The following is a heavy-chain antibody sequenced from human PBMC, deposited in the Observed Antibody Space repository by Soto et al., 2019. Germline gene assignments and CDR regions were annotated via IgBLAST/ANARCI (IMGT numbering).Heavy chain of an antibody. D-gene: IGHD2-21*01. J-gene: IGHJ4*02. Sequence: QLQLQESGPGLVKPSETLSLTCTVSGDSLRSGSYHWGWIRQPPGKGLEWIGRIYYTGTTYYHPSLKSRVTISVDMSRNQITVKVGSVTAVDTSTYYCVRHVGDTLWYVDFWGQGTLVAVSS. CDR3: VRHVGDTLWYVDF. CDR1: GDSLRSGSYH. V-gene: IGHV4-39*01. CDR2: IYYTGTT.